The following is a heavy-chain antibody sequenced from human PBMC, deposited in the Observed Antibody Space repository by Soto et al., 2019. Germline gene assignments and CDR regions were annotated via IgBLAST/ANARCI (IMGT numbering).Heavy chain of an antibody. CDR3: ARTYYYGSGTHYRFDH. J-gene: IGHJ5*02. CDR1: GYTFSSYG. CDR2: INNYSGNT. V-gene: IGHV1-18*01. D-gene: IGHD3-10*01. Sequence: QVEVVQSGAEVKKPGASVKVSCETSGYTFSSYGTNWVRQAPGHGLEWMGWINNYSGNTKYAQRFQGRITMSTDTSTSTAYMEVRRLTYDDTAVYYCARTYYYGSGTHYRFDHWGQGTLVTVSS.